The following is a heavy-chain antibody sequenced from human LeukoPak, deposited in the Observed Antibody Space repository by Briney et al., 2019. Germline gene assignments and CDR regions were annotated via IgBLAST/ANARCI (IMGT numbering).Heavy chain of an antibody. CDR3: ASLRFGDSYFDF. Sequence: SQTLSLTCTVSGGSITSGSYYWSWIRQPAGKGLEWIGRIHTSGSTNYNPSLKSRVTISVDTSKNQFSLKLSSVTAADTALYFCASLRFGDSYFDFWGQGTQVTVSS. CDR2: IHTSGST. J-gene: IGHJ4*02. V-gene: IGHV4-61*02. D-gene: IGHD3-10*01. CDR1: GGSITSGSYY.